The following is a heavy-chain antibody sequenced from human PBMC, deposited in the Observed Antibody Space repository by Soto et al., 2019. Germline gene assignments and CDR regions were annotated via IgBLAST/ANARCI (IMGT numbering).Heavy chain of an antibody. CDR1: GFTFSSYA. Sequence: QVQLVESGGGVVQPGRSLRLSCAASGFTFSSYAMHWVRQAPGKGLEWVAVISYDGSNKYYADSVKGRFTISRDNSKNTPYLQMNSLRAEDTAVYYCARDSAGRYSYGLLESDYWGQGTLVTVSS. D-gene: IGHD5-18*01. CDR3: ARDSAGRYSYGLLESDY. J-gene: IGHJ4*02. V-gene: IGHV3-30-3*01. CDR2: ISYDGSNK.